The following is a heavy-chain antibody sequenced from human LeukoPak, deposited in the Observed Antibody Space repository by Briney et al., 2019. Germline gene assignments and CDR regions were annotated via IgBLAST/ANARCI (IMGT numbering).Heavy chain of an antibody. D-gene: IGHD2-15*01. V-gene: IGHV3-23*01. CDR1: GFTFSTYV. Sequence: PGGSLRLSCAASGFTFSTYVVNWVRQAPGKGLDWVATVCSDSGRTYYADSVKGRFTISRDNSKNTLYLQMSSLRAEDTALYYCAKASADSCYSPMNYWGQGAQVTVSS. CDR3: AKASADSCYSPMNY. J-gene: IGHJ4*02. CDR2: VCSDSGRT.